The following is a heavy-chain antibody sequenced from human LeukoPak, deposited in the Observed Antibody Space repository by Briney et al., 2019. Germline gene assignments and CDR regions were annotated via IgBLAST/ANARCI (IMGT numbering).Heavy chain of an antibody. J-gene: IGHJ4*02. Sequence: GGSLRLSCAASGFTFTSYWMHWVRQAPGKGLVWLSRINTDGTITSYAGSLEGRFTISRDNAKNTVYLQMNSLRTEDTAVYYCARPGVGFDCWGQGALVTVSS. CDR2: INTDGTIT. CDR3: ARPGVGFDC. V-gene: IGHV3-74*01. CDR1: GFTFTSYW.